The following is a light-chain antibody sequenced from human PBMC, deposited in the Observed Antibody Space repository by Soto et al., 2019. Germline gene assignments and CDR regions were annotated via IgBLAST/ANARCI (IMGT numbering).Light chain of an antibody. J-gene: IGKJ1*01. CDR2: GAS. CDR3: QQYDNIPRT. V-gene: IGKV3-20*01. Sequence: EIVLTQSPGTLSFSPGERATLSYRASQSLNNNFLAWYQQKPGQAPRLLIYGASTRATGIPDRFSGRGSGTDFTLTISRLEPGDFAMYYCQQYDNIPRTFGQGTKVEVK. CDR1: QSLNNNF.